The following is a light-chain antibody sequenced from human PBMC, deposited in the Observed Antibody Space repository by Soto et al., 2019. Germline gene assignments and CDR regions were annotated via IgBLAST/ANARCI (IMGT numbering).Light chain of an antibody. CDR2: NAS. CDR3: QQTYSDIS. J-gene: IGKJ4*01. V-gene: IGKV1-39*01. Sequence: DLQLTQYPSSLSASVGDTVTITCRASQTISTYLLWYHQKPGRAPNLLIYNASTLHSGVPSKFSGSGSGTDFTLTISGLQPEDFATYHCQQTYSDISFGGGTKVE. CDR1: QTISTY.